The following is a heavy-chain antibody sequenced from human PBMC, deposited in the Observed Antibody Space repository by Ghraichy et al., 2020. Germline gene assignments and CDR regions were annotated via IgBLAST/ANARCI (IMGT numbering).Heavy chain of an antibody. CDR1: GVSISNYY. CDR3: ASEHYDSSGSDYFSYGVDV. J-gene: IGHJ6*02. Sequence: SETLSLTCTVSGVSISNYYWSWIRQPAGKGLEWIGRIYSSGSTNYNPSLKSRVTMSVDTSKNQFSLKLSSVTAADTAVYYCASEHYDSSGSDYFSYGVDVWGQGTTVTVSS. D-gene: IGHD3-22*01. CDR2: IYSSGST. V-gene: IGHV4-4*07.